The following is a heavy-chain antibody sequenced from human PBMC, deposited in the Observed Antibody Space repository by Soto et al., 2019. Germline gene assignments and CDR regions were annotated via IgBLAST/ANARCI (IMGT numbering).Heavy chain of an antibody. CDR3: ATDQGIPMVGRVTSLDY. J-gene: IGHJ4*02. CDR1: GGTFFNYA. Sequence: QVQLVQSGAEVKKPGSSVKVSCKASGGTFFNYAITWVRQAPGQGLEWMGAIIPIFNTPKYAPQFQGRLTITAAGSTSTAYMELSSLESDETAVYYCATDQGIPMVGRVTSLDYWGQGALVTVSS. CDR2: IIPIFNTP. V-gene: IGHV1-69*01. D-gene: IGHD6-19*01.